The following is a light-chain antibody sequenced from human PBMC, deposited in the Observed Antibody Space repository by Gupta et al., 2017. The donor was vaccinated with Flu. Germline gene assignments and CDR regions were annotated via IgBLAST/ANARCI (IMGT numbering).Light chain of an antibody. Sequence: QSVLTQPPSVSAAPGQKVTFSCSGSSSNIGINYVSWYQQLPGTAPKLLIYNNDQRPSGIPDRFSGSQSGTSATLGITGLQTGDEAVYYCGTWDNSLSEVVFGGGTKLAVL. CDR1: SSNIGINY. CDR3: GTWDNSLSEVV. V-gene: IGLV1-51*01. CDR2: NND. J-gene: IGLJ2*01.